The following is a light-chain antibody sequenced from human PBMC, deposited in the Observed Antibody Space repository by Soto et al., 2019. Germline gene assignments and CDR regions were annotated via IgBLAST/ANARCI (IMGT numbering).Light chain of an antibody. V-gene: IGKV3-15*01. CDR1: QSVYSN. Sequence: ETVMTQSPATLSVSPGERATLSCRASQSVYSNLAWYQRKPGQAPRLLIYGASTRATGIPARFSGSGSGTEFTLPIISLQSEDFAVYYCQQYNNWPLTFGGGTKVEIK. J-gene: IGKJ4*01. CDR2: GAS. CDR3: QQYNNWPLT.